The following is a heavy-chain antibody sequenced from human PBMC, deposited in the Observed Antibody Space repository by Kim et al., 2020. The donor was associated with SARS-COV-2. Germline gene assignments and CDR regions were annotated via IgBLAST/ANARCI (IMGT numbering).Heavy chain of an antibody. CDR3: YMTRITIFVHMDV. D-gene: IGHD3-3*01. Sequence: GGSLRLSCTASGFTFGDYAMSWVRQAPGKGLEWVGFIRSKAYGGTTEYAASVKGRFTISRDDSKSIANLQMNSLKTEDTAVYYCYMTRITIFVHMDVWGKGTTVTVAS. CDR2: IRSKAYGGTT. V-gene: IGHV3-49*04. J-gene: IGHJ6*03. CDR1: GFTFGDYA.